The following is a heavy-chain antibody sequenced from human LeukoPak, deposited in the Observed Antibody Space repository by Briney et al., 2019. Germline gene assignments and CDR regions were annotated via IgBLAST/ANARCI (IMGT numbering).Heavy chain of an antibody. Sequence: SETLSLTCIVSGGSISDDYWSWVRQPPGKGLEWIGYMYYTGNTNYNPSLKSRVTISVDTSKNQFSLKLRSVTAADTAVYYCARMRRGWLQIHSWGQGTLVTVSS. CDR3: ARMRRGWLQIHS. CDR1: GGSISDDY. D-gene: IGHD5-24*01. V-gene: IGHV4-59*01. CDR2: MYYTGNT. J-gene: IGHJ4*02.